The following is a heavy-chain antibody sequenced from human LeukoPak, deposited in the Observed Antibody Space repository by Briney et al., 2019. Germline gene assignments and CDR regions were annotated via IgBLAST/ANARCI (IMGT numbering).Heavy chain of an antibody. J-gene: IGHJ4*02. CDR3: AKDWVYQPFPPYYFDY. V-gene: IGHV3-23*01. D-gene: IGHD2-2*01. CDR2: ISGRDGRT. CDR1: GLTFYTYA. Sequence: GGSLRLSCAVSGLTFYTYAMSWVRQAPGKGLEWVSAISGRDGRTYYTDSVKGRFTISRDNSKNTLYLQMNSLRAEDTAVYYCAKDWVYQPFPPYYFDYWGQGTLVTVSS.